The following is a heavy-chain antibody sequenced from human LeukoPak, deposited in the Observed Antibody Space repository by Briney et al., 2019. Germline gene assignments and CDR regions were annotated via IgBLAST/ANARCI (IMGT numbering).Heavy chain of an antibody. J-gene: IGHJ4*02. Sequence: GSLRLSCAASGVTFGSYGMHWVRQAPGKRLEWVAVISNDGSNKHYADSVKGRFTISRDNSKNTLYLQMNSLRAEDTAVYYCAKDLTGVNYCLDQWGQGTLVTVSS. V-gene: IGHV3-30*18. D-gene: IGHD1-7*01. CDR3: AKDLTGVNYCLDQ. CDR2: ISNDGSNK. CDR1: GVTFGSYG.